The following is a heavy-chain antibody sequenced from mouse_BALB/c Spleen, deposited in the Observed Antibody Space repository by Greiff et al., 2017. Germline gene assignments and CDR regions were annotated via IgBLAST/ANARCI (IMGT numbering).Heavy chain of an antibody. D-gene: IGHD1-1*01. Sequence: VHVKQSGPELVKPGASVKISCKASGYSFTGYFMNWVKQSHGKSLEWIGRINPYNGDTFYNQKFKGKATLTVDKSSSTAHMELLSLTSEDSAVYYCGRGGYYGSSYWFAYWGQGTLVTVSA. J-gene: IGHJ3*01. CDR2: INPYNGDT. V-gene: IGHV1-37*01. CDR3: GRGGYYGSSYWFAY. CDR1: GYSFTGYF.